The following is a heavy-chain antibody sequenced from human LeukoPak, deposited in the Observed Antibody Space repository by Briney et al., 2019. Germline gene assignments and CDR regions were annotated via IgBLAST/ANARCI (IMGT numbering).Heavy chain of an antibody. J-gene: IGHJ4*02. Sequence: ASVKVSCKASGYTFTSYGISWVRQAPGQGLEWMGWISAYNGNTNYAQKLQGRVTMTTDTSTSTAYMELRSLRSDDTAVYYCARVPITMIVVADFDYWGQGTLVTVSS. D-gene: IGHD3-22*01. CDR3: ARVPITMIVVADFDY. CDR1: GYTFTSYG. V-gene: IGHV1-18*01. CDR2: ISAYNGNT.